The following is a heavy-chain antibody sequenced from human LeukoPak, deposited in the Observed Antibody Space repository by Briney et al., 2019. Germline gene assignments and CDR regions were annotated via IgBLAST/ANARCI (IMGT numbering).Heavy chain of an antibody. D-gene: IGHD6-13*01. CDR2: ISGSGGST. J-gene: IGHJ4*02. Sequence: GGSLRLSCAASGFTVSSNYMSWVRQAPGKGLEWVSAISGSGGSTYYADSVKGRFTISRDNSKNTLYLQMNSLRAEDTAVYYCAKKGKQQLGYYFDYWGQGTLVTVSS. V-gene: IGHV3-23*01. CDR1: GFTVSSNY. CDR3: AKKGKQQLGYYFDY.